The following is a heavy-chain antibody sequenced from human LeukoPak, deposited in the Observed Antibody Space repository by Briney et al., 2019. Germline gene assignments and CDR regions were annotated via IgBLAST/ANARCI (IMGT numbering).Heavy chain of an antibody. V-gene: IGHV1-8*03. CDR1: GYTFTSYD. Sequence: ASVKVSCKASGYTFTSYDINWVRQATGQGLEWMGWMNPNRGNTGYAQKFQGRVTITRNTSISTAYMELSSLRSEDTAVYYCARGRVSIFGVVHRPYYYYYMDVWGKGTTVTVSS. D-gene: IGHD3-3*01. J-gene: IGHJ6*03. CDR3: ARGRVSIFGVVHRPYYYYYMDV. CDR2: MNPNRGNT.